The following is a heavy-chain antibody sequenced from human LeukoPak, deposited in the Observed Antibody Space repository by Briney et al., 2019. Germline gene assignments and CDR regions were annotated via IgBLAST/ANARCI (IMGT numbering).Heavy chain of an antibody. CDR1: GFTFSSYA. CDR3: ARSSLLWFGELLPPARTYYYYMDV. Sequence: GGSLRLSCAASGFTFSSYAMHWVRQAPGKGLEWVAVISYDGSNKYYADSVKGRFTISRDNSKYTLYLQMNSLRAEDTAVYYCARSSLLWFGELLPPARTYYYYMDVWGKGTTVTISS. V-gene: IGHV3-30*04. CDR2: ISYDGSNK. J-gene: IGHJ6*03. D-gene: IGHD3-10*01.